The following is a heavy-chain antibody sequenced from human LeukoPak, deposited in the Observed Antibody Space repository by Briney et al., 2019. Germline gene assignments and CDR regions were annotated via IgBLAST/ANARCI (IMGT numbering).Heavy chain of an antibody. V-gene: IGHV3-23*01. CDR2: ISGSGGST. CDR1: GFTFSSYA. CDR3: AKARWAPTYYDY. D-gene: IGHD4-23*01. J-gene: IGHJ4*02. Sequence: GGSLRLSCAASGFTFSSYAMSWVRQAPGKGLEWVSAISGSGGSTYYADSVKGRFTISRDNSKNTLYPQMNSLRAEDTAVYYCAKARWAPTYYDYWGQGTLVTVSS.